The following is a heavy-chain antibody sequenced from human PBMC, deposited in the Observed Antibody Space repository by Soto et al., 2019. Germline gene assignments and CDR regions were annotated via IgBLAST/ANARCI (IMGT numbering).Heavy chain of an antibody. D-gene: IGHD3-10*01. J-gene: IGHJ4*02. V-gene: IGHV3-30-3*01. CDR2: ISYDGNYK. CDR3: ARSDGSTPSAGDH. CDR1: GFPFSNSD. Sequence: GGSLRLSCAASGFPFSNSDMRWVRQAPGKGLEWVSFISYDGNYKYYADSVKGRFTISRDNSKNTLYLQMNSLTTEDTAVYYCARSDGSTPSAGDHWGQGTLVTVSS.